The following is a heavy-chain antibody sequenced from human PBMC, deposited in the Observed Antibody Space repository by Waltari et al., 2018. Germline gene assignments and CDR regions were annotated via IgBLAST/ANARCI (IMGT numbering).Heavy chain of an antibody. Sequence: QVHLVQSGAEVRKPGASVKVSCKGSGYTFTGYYIQWLRQAPGQGLEWMGWIDPNTGGTKRTQKFQGRVTMTRDTSINTVYMELSSLGSDDTAVYYCARDLYDSRVPGDYFDYWGQGTLVTVSS. CDR2: IDPNTGGT. CDR3: ARDLYDSRVPGDYFDY. J-gene: IGHJ4*02. CDR1: GYTFTGYY. D-gene: IGHD3-16*01. V-gene: IGHV1-2*02.